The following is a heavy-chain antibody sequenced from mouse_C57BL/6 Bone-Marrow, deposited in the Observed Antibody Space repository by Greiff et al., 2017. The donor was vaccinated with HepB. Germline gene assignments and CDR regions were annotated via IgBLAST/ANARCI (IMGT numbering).Heavy chain of an antibody. Sequence: EVKVEESGGGLVKPGGSLKLSCAASGFTFSSYAMSWVRQTPEKRLEWVANISDGGSYTYYPDNVKGRFTISRDNAKNNLYLQMSHLKSEDTAMYYCARDLYYDYDEYAMDYWGQGTSVTVSS. D-gene: IGHD2-4*01. CDR3: ARDLYYDYDEYAMDY. J-gene: IGHJ4*01. V-gene: IGHV5-4*01. CDR2: ISDGGSYT. CDR1: GFTFSSYA.